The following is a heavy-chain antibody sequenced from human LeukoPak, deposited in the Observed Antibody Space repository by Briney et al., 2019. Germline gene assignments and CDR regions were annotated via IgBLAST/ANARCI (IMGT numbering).Heavy chain of an antibody. CDR1: GGSISSSSYY. Sequence: PSETLSLTCTVSGGSISSSSYYWGWIRQPPGKGLEWIGSIYYSGSTYYNPSLKSRVTISVDTSKNQFSLKLSSVTAADTAVYYCARRYVVVTAIPVDAFDIWGQGTMVTVSS. J-gene: IGHJ3*02. CDR3: ARRYVVVTAIPVDAFDI. V-gene: IGHV4-39*07. CDR2: IYYSGST. D-gene: IGHD2-21*02.